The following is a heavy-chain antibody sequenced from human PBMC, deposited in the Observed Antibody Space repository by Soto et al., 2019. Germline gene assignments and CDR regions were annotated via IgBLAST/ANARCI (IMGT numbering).Heavy chain of an antibody. CDR3: ARGVVRGVIIRGVFDY. J-gene: IGHJ4*02. Sequence: QVQLVQSGAEVKKPGASVKVSCKASGYTFTGYYMHWVRQAPGQGLEWMGWINPNSGGTNYAQKFQGRVTMTRDTSISTAYMELSRLRSDDTAVYYCARGVVRGVIIRGVFDYWGQGTLVTVSS. CDR1: GYTFTGYY. V-gene: IGHV1-2*02. D-gene: IGHD3-10*01. CDR2: INPNSGGT.